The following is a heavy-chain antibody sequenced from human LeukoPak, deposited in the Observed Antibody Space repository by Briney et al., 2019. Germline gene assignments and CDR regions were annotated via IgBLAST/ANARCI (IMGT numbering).Heavy chain of an antibody. V-gene: IGHV3-74*01. CDR1: GFTFSSYW. J-gene: IGHJ5*02. Sequence: PGGSLRLSCAASGFTFSSYWMHWVRQAPGKGLVWVSRINSDGSSTSYADSVKGRFTISRDNAKNTLYLQMNSLRAEDTAVYYCARAGRGYYGAWSYYTSWGQGTLVTVSS. CDR3: ARAGRGYYGAWSYYTS. D-gene: IGHD3-10*01. CDR2: INSDGSST.